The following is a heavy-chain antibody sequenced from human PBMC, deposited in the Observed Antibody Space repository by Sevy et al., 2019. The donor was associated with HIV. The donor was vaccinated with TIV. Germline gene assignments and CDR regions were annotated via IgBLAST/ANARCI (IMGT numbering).Heavy chain of an antibody. CDR2: IKGKTVGGSG. CDR1: GYTFNNAW. D-gene: IGHD1-26*01. V-gene: IGHV3-15*01. CDR3: TGATVVGARWFDP. Sequence: GGSLRLSCAASGYTFNNAWMSWVRQAPGKGLEWLGRIKGKTVGGSGEYASAVKSRFTISRDDSKSTLYLQKNRLKTEGTGGYYCTGATVVGARWFDPWGQGALVTVSS. J-gene: IGHJ5*02.